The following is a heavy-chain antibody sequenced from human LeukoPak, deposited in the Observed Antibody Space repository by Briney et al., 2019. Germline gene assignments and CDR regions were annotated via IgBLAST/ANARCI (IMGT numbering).Heavy chain of an antibody. J-gene: IGHJ4*02. CDR2: INWNGGST. D-gene: IGHD1-26*01. V-gene: IGHV3-20*04. Sequence: GGSLRLSCAASGFTFDDYGMSWVRQAPGKGLEWVSGINWNGGSTGYADSVKGRFTISRDNAKNSLYLQMNSLRAEDTALYYCARAFVGATGDGFDYWGQGTLVTVSS. CDR1: GFTFDDYG. CDR3: ARAFVGATGDGFDY.